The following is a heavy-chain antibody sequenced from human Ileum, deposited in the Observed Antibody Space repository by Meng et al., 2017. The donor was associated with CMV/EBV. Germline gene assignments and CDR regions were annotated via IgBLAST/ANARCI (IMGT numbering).Heavy chain of an antibody. CDR1: GGSINNSPYF. Sequence: QLQGSGPGLVEPSGTLSLTCTVSGGSINNSPYFWGWIRQPPGKGLEWIGSIYYSGTTSYNPSLKSRITISVDTSKNQFSLKLTSVTAADTAVYYCARSSGSGSFSYWGQGTLVTVSS. V-gene: IGHV4-39*07. CDR2: IYYSGTT. D-gene: IGHD3-10*01. CDR3: ARSSGSGSFSY. J-gene: IGHJ4*02.